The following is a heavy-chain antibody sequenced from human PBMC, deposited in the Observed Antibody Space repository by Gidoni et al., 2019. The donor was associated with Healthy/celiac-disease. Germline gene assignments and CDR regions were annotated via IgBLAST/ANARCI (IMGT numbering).Heavy chain of an antibody. D-gene: IGHD6-13*01. V-gene: IGHV3-23*01. CDR3: AKDKEVAAAGTYSYYGMDV. CDR1: GFTFTSFS. J-gene: IGHJ6*02. CDR2: VSGSGGRP. Sequence: EVQLLDSGGGLVQPGGSLRLPCAASGFTFTSFSMSWVRQAPGKGLEWVSAVSGSGGRPYYADSVKGRFTISRDNSKNTLYLQMISLRAEDTAIYYCAKDKEVAAAGTYSYYGMDVWGQGTTVTVSS.